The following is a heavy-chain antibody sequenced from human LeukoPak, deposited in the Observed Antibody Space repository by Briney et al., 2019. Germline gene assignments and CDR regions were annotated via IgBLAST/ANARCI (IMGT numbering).Heavy chain of an antibody. Sequence: GGSLRLSCTASGFTFGDYAMSWFRQAPGKGLEWVGFIRSKAYGGTTGYAASVKGRFTISRDDSKSIAYLQMNSLKTEDTAVYYCTRAFSSSGWYTFFHFDYWGQGTLVTVSS. CDR1: GFTFGDYA. J-gene: IGHJ4*02. CDR3: TRAFSSSGWYTFFHFDY. CDR2: IRSKAYGGTT. V-gene: IGHV3-49*03. D-gene: IGHD6-19*01.